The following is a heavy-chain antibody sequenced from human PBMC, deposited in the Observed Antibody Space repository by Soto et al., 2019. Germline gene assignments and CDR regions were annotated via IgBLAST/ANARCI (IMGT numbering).Heavy chain of an antibody. D-gene: IGHD6-19*01. CDR1: GGSISGGEW. V-gene: IGHV4-4*02. CDR2: IHHSGNT. CDR3: TRNGGWNFDH. Sequence: QVQLQESGPGLVKPSGTLSLTCAVSGGSISGGEWWSWVRQPPGKGLEWIGEIHHSGNTGYNPSLKSRVPISVDKSKNHFSLKLSSVTAADTAVYYCTRNGGWNFDHWGQGTLVTVSS. J-gene: IGHJ4*02.